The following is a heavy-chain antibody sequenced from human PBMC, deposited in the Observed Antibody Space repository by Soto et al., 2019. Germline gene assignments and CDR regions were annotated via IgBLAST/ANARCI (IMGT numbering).Heavy chain of an antibody. J-gene: IGHJ6*02. CDR1: GYTFTGYY. Sequence: ASVKVSCKASGYTFTGYYMHWVRQAPGQGLEWMGWINPNSGGTNYAQKFQGWVTMTRDTSISTAYMELSRLRSDDTAVYYCARERITMVRGEGSYYYGMDVWGQGTTVTV. CDR3: ARERITMVRGEGSYYYGMDV. D-gene: IGHD3-10*01. V-gene: IGHV1-2*04. CDR2: INPNSGGT.